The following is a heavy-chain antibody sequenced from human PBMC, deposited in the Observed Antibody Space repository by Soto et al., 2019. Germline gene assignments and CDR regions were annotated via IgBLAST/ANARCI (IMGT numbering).Heavy chain of an antibody. V-gene: IGHV1-69*01. CDR1: GGTFSSYA. CDR3: ARGYYDSSGYYYPYYYYGMDV. CDR2: IIPIFGTA. J-gene: IGHJ6*02. D-gene: IGHD3-22*01. Sequence: QVQLVQSGAEVKKPGSSVKVSCKASGGTFSSYAISWVRQAPGQGLEWMGGIIPIFGTANYAQKFQGRVTITADESTSTAYMELSSLRSEDTAVYYCARGYYDSSGYYYPYYYYGMDVWGQGTTVTVSS.